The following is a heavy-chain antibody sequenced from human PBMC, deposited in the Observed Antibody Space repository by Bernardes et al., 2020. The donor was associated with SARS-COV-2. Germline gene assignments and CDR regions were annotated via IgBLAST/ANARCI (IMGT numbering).Heavy chain of an antibody. V-gene: IGHV3-74*01. CDR1: GFTVSNCW. Sequence: GGSLRLSCAASGFTVSNCWMHWVRQAPGKGLVWVSRISGDGRTTTYADSVKGRFTISRDNARNTLYLQMNSLRDEDTAIYYCVRGPSDGHGRFEYWGQGTLGTVSS. J-gene: IGHJ4*02. CDR2: ISGDGRTT. CDR3: VRGPSDGHGRFEY.